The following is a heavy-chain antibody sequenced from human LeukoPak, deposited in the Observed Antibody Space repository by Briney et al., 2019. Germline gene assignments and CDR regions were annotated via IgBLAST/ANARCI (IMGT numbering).Heavy chain of an antibody. J-gene: IGHJ6*03. V-gene: IGHV4-4*07. CDR3: ARGLLDTMKIGYMDV. D-gene: IGHD3-22*01. CDR2: IYTSGST. CDR1: GGSISSYY. Sequence: PSGTLSLTCTVSGGSISSYYWSWIRQPAGKGLEWIGRIYTSGSTNYNPSLKSRATMSVDTSKNQFSLKLSSVTAADTAVYYCARGLLDTMKIGYMDVWGKGTTVTVSS.